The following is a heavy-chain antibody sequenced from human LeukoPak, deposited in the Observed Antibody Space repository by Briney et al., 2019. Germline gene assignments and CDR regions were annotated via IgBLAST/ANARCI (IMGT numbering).Heavy chain of an antibody. J-gene: IGHJ4*02. Sequence: PGGSLRLSCAASGFTVSSNYMSWVRQAPGKGLEWVSVIYSGGSTYYADSVKGRSTISRDNSKNTLYLQMNSLRAEDTAVYYCARGLNWNEGFDYWGQGTLVTVSS. CDR1: GFTVSSNY. D-gene: IGHD1-20*01. CDR2: IYSGGST. CDR3: ARGLNWNEGFDY. V-gene: IGHV3-53*01.